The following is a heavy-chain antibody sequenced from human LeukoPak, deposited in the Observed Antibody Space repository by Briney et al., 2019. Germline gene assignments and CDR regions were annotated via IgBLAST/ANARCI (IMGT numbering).Heavy chain of an antibody. D-gene: IGHD1-1*01. Sequence: GRSLRLSCAASGFTFDDYAMHWVRQAPGKGLEWVAVISYDGSNKYYADSVKGRFSISRDNSKNTLYLQMNSLRAEDTAVYYCARENYRYNWNDVADYWGQGTLVTVSS. CDR3: ARENYRYNWNDVADY. J-gene: IGHJ4*02. V-gene: IGHV3-30-3*01. CDR1: GFTFDDYA. CDR2: ISYDGSNK.